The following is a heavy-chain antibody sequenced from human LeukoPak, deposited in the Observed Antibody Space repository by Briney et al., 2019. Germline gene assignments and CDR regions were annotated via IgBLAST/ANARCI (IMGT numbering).Heavy chain of an antibody. Sequence: GGSLRLSCAASGFTFSNYWMSWVRQAPGKGLEWVANIKQDGSEKYYVDSTEGRFTISRDNAKNSLYLQMNSLRAEDTAVYYCARVSSKTMVRGLLTKKNYNYHYMDVWGKGTTVTISS. CDR3: ARVSSKTMVRGLLTKKNYNYHYMDV. CDR2: IKQDGSEK. V-gene: IGHV3-7*04. J-gene: IGHJ6*03. D-gene: IGHD3-10*01. CDR1: GFTFSNYW.